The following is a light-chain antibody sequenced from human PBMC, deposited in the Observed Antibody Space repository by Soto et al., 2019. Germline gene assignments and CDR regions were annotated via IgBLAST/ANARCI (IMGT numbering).Light chain of an antibody. V-gene: IGKV2-28*01. J-gene: IGKJ2*01. Sequence: DVVMTQSPLSLPVTPVAPASISCRSSQSLLNSNGNNYLDGSLQKPGQSPQLLIYLGSTRASGVPDRFSGSGSGTDFTLSISRVEADDVGVEYCIHALQTPTFGQGTRLELK. CDR2: LGS. CDR3: IHALQTPT. CDR1: QSLLNSNGNNY.